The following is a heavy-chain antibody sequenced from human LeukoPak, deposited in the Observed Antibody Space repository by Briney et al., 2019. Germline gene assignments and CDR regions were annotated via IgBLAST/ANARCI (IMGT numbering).Heavy chain of an antibody. CDR1: GGSISSGY. V-gene: IGHV4-59*01. J-gene: IGHJ5*02. Sequence: SSETLSLTCSVSGGSISSGYWSWIGQPPGKGLEWIAYIYNSGRSNYNPSLKSRVTISLDTSKNQFSLKLSSVTAADTAVYYCAGGSGASWFDPWGQGTLVTVSS. CDR2: IYNSGRS. CDR3: AGGSGASWFDP. D-gene: IGHD2-8*02.